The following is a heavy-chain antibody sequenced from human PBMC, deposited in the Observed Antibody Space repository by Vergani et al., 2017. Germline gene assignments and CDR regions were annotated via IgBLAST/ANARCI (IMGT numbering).Heavy chain of an antibody. V-gene: IGHV3-30*03. Sequence: QVQLVETGGGVVQPGGSLRLSCVVSGFALNRHAMYWVRQAPGKGLEWVVGISYDGSNKYYADSVKGRFTISRDNSKNMLYLQMNSLRAEDTAVYYCARLSYDTTPYLQGGYDCWGQGTLVSVSS. J-gene: IGHJ4*02. CDR2: ISYDGSNK. CDR1: GFALNRHA. D-gene: IGHD3-22*01. CDR3: ARLSYDTTPYLQGGYDC.